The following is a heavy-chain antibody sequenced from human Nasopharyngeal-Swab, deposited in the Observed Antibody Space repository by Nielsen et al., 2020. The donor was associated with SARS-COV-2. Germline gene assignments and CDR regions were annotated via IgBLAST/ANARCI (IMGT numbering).Heavy chain of an antibody. Sequence: SVKVSCKASGGTFSSYAISWVRQAPGQGLEWMGRIIPILSIANYAQKFQGRVTITADKSTSTAYMELSSLRSEDTAVYYCAAGRATILNWYFDLWGRGTLVTVSS. V-gene: IGHV1-69*04. D-gene: IGHD5-24*01. J-gene: IGHJ2*01. CDR3: AAGRATILNWYFDL. CDR1: GGTFSSYA. CDR2: IIPILSIA.